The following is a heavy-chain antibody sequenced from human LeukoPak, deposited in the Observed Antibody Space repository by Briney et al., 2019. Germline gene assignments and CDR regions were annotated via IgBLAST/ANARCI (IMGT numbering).Heavy chain of an antibody. CDR1: GGSFSGYY. CDR2: INHSGST. V-gene: IGHV4-34*01. D-gene: IGHD2-15*01. Sequence: SETLSLTCAVYGGSFSGYYWSWIRQPPGKGLEWIGEINHSGSTNYNPSLKSRVTISVGTSKNQFSLKLSSVTAADTAVYYCARGGRYCSGGSCYSGHFQHWGQGTLVTVSS. J-gene: IGHJ1*01. CDR3: ARGGRYCSGGSCYSGHFQH.